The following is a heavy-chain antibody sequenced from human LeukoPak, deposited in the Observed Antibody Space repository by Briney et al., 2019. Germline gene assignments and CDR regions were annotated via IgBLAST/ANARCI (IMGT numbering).Heavy chain of an antibody. CDR2: ISGSGDNT. CDR3: ARGSYGMDV. V-gene: IGHV3-23*01. J-gene: IGHJ6*02. CDR1: GFTFSSYA. Sequence: GGSLRLSCAASGFTFSSYAMSWVRQAPGKGLEWVSGISGSGDNTYYADSVKGRFTISRDNSKNTLYVQVNSLGTEDTAAYYCARGSYGMDVWGQGTTVTVSS.